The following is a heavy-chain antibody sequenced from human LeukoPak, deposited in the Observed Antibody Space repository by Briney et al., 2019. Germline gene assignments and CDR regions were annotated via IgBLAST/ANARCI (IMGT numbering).Heavy chain of an antibody. CDR1: GFTVSSNY. CDR2: LYSGGST. D-gene: IGHD6-19*01. CDR3: ARRSYSSGWYEVDY. J-gene: IGHJ4*02. V-gene: IGHV3-53*01. Sequence: GGSLRLSCAASGFTVSSNYMSWVRQAPGKGLEWVSVLYSGGSTSYAASVKGRFTISRDNSKNTLYLQMNSLRAEDTAVYYCARRSYSSGWYEVDYWGQGTLVTVSS.